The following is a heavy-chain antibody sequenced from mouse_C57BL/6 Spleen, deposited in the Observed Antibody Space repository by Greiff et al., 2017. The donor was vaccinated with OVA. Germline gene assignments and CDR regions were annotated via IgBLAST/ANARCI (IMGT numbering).Heavy chain of an antibody. CDR2: INTGSGGT. V-gene: IGHV1-54*01. CDR1: GYAFTNYL. Sequence: QVQLQQSGAELVRPGTSVKVSCKASGYAFTNYLIEWVKQRPGQGLEWIGVINTGSGGTNYNEKFKGKATLTADKSSSTAYMQLSSLTSEDTAVYFSARDYGSRSGFAYWGQGTLVTVSA. J-gene: IGHJ3*01. CDR3: ARDYGSRSGFAY. D-gene: IGHD1-1*01.